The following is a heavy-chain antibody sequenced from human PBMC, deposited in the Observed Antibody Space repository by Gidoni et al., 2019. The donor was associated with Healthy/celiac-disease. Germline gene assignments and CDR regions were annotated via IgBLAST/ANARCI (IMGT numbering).Heavy chain of an antibody. D-gene: IGHD4-17*01. J-gene: IGHJ6*02. CDR1: GFTFSSYA. V-gene: IGHV3-64D*06. CDR2: ISSNGGST. Sequence: EVQLVESGGGLVQPGGSLRLSCSASGFTFSSYAMHWVRQAPGKGLEYVSAISSNGGSTYYADSVKGRFTISRDNSKNTLYLQMSSLRAEDTAVYYCVKVPGATVVTHYYYGMDVWGQGTTVTVSS. CDR3: VKVPGATVVTHYYYGMDV.